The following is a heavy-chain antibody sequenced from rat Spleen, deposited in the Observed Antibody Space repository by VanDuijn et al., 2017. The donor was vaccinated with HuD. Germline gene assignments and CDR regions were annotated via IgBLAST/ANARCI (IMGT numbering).Heavy chain of an antibody. CDR2: ISSEGRSS. J-gene: IGHJ4*01. Sequence: EVQLVETGGGLVQPGRSLKLSCAASGFTFSNYGMAWVCQAPTKGLEWVATISSEGRSSYYRDSVKGRFTISRDNAKSTLYLQMDSLRSEDTATYYCARRPYYSGYYYVMDAWGQGASVTVSS. CDR1: GFTFSNYG. V-gene: IGHV5-29*01. CDR3: ARRPYYSGYYYVMDA. D-gene: IGHD1-1*01.